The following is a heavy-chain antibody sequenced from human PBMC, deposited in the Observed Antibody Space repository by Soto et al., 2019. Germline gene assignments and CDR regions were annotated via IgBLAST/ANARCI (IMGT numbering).Heavy chain of an antibody. J-gene: IGHJ4*02. CDR3: ARFGVFGVVIHDY. D-gene: IGHD3-3*01. CDR2: INHSGST. Sequence: SETLCLTCAVYGGSFSGYYWSWIRQPPGKGLEWIGEINHSGSTNYNPSLKSRVTISADTSKNQFSLKLSSVTAADTAVYYCARFGVFGVVIHDYWGQGTLVTVSS. V-gene: IGHV4-34*01. CDR1: GGSFSGYY.